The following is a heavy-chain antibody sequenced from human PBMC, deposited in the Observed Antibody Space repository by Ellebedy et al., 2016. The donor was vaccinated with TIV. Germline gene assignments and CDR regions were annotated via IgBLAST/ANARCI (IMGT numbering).Heavy chain of an antibody. CDR1: GFSLSSYG. J-gene: IGHJ4*02. D-gene: IGHD2-2*01. CDR3: ARPSYQLLSYYFDS. Sequence: GESLKISCAASGFSLSSYGMHWVRQAPGKGLEWVAFLRSDGNNRYYTDSVKGRFTISRDDSKNEVFLQMSSLRAEDTAVYYCARPSYQLLSYYFDSWGQGTLVTVSS. CDR2: LRSDGNNR. V-gene: IGHV3-30*02.